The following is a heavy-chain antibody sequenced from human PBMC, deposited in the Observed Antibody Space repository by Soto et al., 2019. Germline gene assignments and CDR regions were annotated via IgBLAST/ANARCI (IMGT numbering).Heavy chain of an antibody. CDR1: GFTFSSFG. Sequence: GGSLRLSCAASGFTFSSFGMHWVRQAPGKGLEWVAIIWYDGGTEHYTDSVKGRFTITRDNSKNTLYLQMNSLIAEDTAVYYCARDPSQTDSVIFDYWGQGTLVTVSS. CDR3: ARDPSQTDSVIFDY. D-gene: IGHD2-21*01. V-gene: IGHV3-33*01. J-gene: IGHJ4*02. CDR2: IWYDGGTE.